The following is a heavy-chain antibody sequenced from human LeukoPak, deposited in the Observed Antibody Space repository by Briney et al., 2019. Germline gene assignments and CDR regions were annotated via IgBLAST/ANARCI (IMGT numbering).Heavy chain of an antibody. CDR1: GFTFSSYA. CDR2: VSGSSDTT. V-gene: IGHV3-23*01. D-gene: IGHD3-10*01. CDR3: AKEPLSGGAYYFDH. J-gene: IGHJ4*02. Sequence: GGSLRLSCGASGFTFSSYAMSWVRQAPGEGLEWVSTVSGSSDTTYYSDSVKGRFTISRDNSKNTLYLQMNSLRAEDTAVYYCAKEPLSGGAYYFDHWGQGTLVTVSS.